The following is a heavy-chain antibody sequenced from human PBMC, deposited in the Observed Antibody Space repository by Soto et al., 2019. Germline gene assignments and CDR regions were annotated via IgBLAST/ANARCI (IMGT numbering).Heavy chain of an antibody. CDR3: ARGREIFGAVTPFEY. J-gene: IGHJ4*02. CDR2: INHTGST. CDR1: GAPFSGYY. Sequence: SETMSLTCAVYGAPFSGYYWAWIRQPPGKGLEWIGEINHTGSTKYNPSLKSRVTISLDTSKNQFSLSLRSVTAADTAVYYCARGREIFGAVTPFEYWGQGTQVTVSS. V-gene: IGHV4-34*01. D-gene: IGHD3-3*01.